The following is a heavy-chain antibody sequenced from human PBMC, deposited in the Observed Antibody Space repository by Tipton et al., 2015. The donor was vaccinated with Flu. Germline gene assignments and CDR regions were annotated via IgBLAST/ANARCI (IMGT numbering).Heavy chain of an antibody. CDR3: VRSHGGY. J-gene: IGHJ4*02. V-gene: IGHV4-61*02. Sequence: LRLSCTVSGASVSSGNNYWGWIRQPAGKGLEWIGRIYTNGVTGYNPSLKSRVTISLDTSKNQFSLKLSSVTAADTAVYYCVRSHGGYWGQGTLVTVSS. CDR2: IYTNGVT. D-gene: IGHD2-15*01. CDR1: GASVSSGNNY.